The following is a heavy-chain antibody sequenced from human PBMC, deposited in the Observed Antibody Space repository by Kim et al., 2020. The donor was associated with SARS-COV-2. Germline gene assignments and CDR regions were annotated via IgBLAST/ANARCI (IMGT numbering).Heavy chain of an antibody. D-gene: IGHD6-13*01. CDR3: ARGLDSSSPRGLRPWYFDL. Sequence: GGSLRLSCAASGFTFSSYDMHWVRQATGKGLEWVSAIGTAGDPYYPGSVKGRFTISRENAKNSLYLQMNSLRAGDTAVYYCARGLDSSSPRGLRPWYFDLWGRGTLVTVSS. V-gene: IGHV3-13*05. J-gene: IGHJ2*01. CDR2: IGTAGDP. CDR1: GFTFSSYD.